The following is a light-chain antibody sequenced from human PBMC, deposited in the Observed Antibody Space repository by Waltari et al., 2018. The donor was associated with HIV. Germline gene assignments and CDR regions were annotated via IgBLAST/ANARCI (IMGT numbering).Light chain of an antibody. V-gene: IGKV1-17*01. Sequence: DIQMNQSPSSPSASVGARVPITCRASPGIRNDFGCYHQKPGNAPKRLIYAASTLQSGVPPRFRGSGSGTEFTIIISSLQPEDFATYYGLQQNSYPRKFGQGTKVEI. J-gene: IGKJ1*01. CDR2: AAS. CDR3: LQQNSYPRK. CDR1: PGIRND.